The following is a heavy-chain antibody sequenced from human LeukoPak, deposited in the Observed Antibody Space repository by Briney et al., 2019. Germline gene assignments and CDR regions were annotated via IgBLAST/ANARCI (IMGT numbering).Heavy chain of an antibody. Sequence: PSETLSLTCAVYGGSFSGYYWTWIRQPPGKGLEWIGEINHSGSTNYNPSLKSRVTISVDTSKNQFSLKLSSVTAADTAVYYCARALRNYYYYGMDVWGQGTTVTVSS. CDR1: GGSFSGYY. CDR3: ARALRNYYYYGMDV. J-gene: IGHJ6*02. V-gene: IGHV4-34*01. CDR2: INHSGST.